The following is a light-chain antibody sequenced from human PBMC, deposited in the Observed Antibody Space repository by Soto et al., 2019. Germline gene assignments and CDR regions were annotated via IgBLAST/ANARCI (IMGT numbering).Light chain of an antibody. Sequence: EIVLTQSPGTLSLSPGERATLSCRASQSVSSTYLAWYQQKPGQAPRLLIYGASSRATGIPDRFSGSGSGTDFTLTISRLEPEVFAVYYCQHYGSSRWTFCQGTRVDI. J-gene: IGKJ1*01. V-gene: IGKV3-20*01. CDR2: GAS. CDR1: QSVSSTY. CDR3: QHYGSSRWT.